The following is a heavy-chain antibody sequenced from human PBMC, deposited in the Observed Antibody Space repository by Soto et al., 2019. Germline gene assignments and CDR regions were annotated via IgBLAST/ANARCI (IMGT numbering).Heavy chain of an antibody. Sequence: EVQLVESGGGLVQPGGSLRLSCAASGFTFSSYSMNWVRQAPGKGLEWVSYISRSSSTTYYADSVKGRFTISRDNAKNSLYLQMNSLRDEDTAVYYGARGSDYYDSSGYYPEYFQHWGQGTLVTVSS. CDR1: GFTFSSYS. CDR2: ISRSSSTT. D-gene: IGHD3-22*01. V-gene: IGHV3-48*02. CDR3: ARGSDYYDSSGYYPEYFQH. J-gene: IGHJ1*01.